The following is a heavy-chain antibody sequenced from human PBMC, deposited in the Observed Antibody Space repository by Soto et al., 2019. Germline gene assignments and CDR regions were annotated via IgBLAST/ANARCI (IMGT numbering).Heavy chain of an antibody. CDR3: TRGKLNPDF. J-gene: IGHJ4*02. D-gene: IGHD1-1*01. CDR1: GFTFEDYY. Sequence: QVHLVESGGGLVRPGGSLRLSCTTSGFTFEDYYMSWVRQAPGAGLEWISYVSSSGNYKNYADSVKGRFTISRDNTNNSRHLQMNSVRADDTAMYYCTRGKLNPDFWGQGILVIVSS. CDR2: VSSSGNYK. V-gene: IGHV3-11*05.